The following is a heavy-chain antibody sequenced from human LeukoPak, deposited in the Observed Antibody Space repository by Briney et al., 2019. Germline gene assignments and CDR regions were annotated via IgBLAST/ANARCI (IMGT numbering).Heavy chain of an antibody. J-gene: IGHJ6*03. D-gene: IGHD4-17*01. CDR1: GGTFSSYA. Sequence: ASVKVSCKASGGTFSSYAISWVRQAPGQGLEWMGGIIPIFGTANYAQKFQGRVTITADKSTSTAYMELSSLRSEDTAVYYCASEITVTTRPDYYYYYYMDVWGKGTTVTVSS. CDR2: IIPIFGTA. CDR3: ASEITVTTRPDYYYYYYMDV. V-gene: IGHV1-69*06.